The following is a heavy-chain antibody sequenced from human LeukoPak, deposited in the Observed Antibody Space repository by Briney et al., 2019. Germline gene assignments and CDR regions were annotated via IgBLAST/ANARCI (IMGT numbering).Heavy chain of an antibody. V-gene: IGHV3-11*01. CDR2: ISSTGETK. J-gene: IGHJ3*01. D-gene: IGHD3-16*01. CDR1: GFTFSEYF. Sequence: KPGGSLTLSCAASGFTFSEYFMHWIRQAPGKGPEWVSYISSTGETKHYADSVKGRFTISRDNTNNSFFLHMNNLRAEDTAVYYCARPHVEISLITAGLDVWGHGTLVSVSS. CDR3: ARPHVEISLITAGLDV.